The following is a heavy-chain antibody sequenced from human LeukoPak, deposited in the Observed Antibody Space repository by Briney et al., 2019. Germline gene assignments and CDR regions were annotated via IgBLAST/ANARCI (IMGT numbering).Heavy chain of an antibody. CDR3: AGLYGTFDY. Sequence: GGSLRLSCATSGFTFSSYSMNWVRQAPGKGLEWVSSISSSSSNIYYADSLKGRFTISRDNAKNSLYLQMNSLRAEDTAVYYCAGLYGTFDYWGQGTVVTVSS. J-gene: IGHJ4*02. D-gene: IGHD2/OR15-2a*01. V-gene: IGHV3-21*01. CDR2: ISSSSSNI. CDR1: GFTFSSYS.